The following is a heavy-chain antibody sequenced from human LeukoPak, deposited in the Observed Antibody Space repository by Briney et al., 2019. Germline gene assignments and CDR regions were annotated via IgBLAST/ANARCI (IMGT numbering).Heavy chain of an antibody. CDR3: ARERVGATDP. V-gene: IGHV4-34*01. J-gene: IGHJ5*02. CDR1: GGSFSGYY. CDR2: INHSGST. Sequence: SETLSLTCAVYGGSFSGYYWSWIRQPPGKGLEWIGEINHSGSTNYNPSLKGRVTISVDTSRNQFSLKLSSVTAADTAVYYCARERVGATDPWGQGTLVTVSS. D-gene: IGHD1-26*01.